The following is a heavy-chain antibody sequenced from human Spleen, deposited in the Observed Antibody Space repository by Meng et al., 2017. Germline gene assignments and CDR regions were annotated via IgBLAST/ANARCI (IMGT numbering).Heavy chain of an antibody. CDR1: GFTFSNFA. CDR2: ISGSGLST. J-gene: IGHJ4*02. CDR3: ARESTGRLDY. Sequence: VQLLESGGGLVQPGGSLRLSCAASGFTFSNFAMSWVRQAPGKGLEWVSVISGSGLSTYYTDSVKGRFTISRDNSNNILYLQMNSLRIEDTTVYYCARESTGRLDYWGQGTLVTVSS. D-gene: IGHD4-17*01. V-gene: IGHV3-23*01.